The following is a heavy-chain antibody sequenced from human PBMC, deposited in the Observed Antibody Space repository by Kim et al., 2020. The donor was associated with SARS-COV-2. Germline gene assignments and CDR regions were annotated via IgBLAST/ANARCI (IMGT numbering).Heavy chain of an antibody. Sequence: SETLSLTCTVSGASISDSISYWAWIRQPPGKGLEWIGSISYSGSTSYNPSLKSRVTISVDMSKNHFSLNLSSVTAADTAVYYCARSWGLGPYFDSWGQGT. J-gene: IGHJ4*02. V-gene: IGHV4-39*01. D-gene: IGHD7-27*01. CDR2: ISYSGST. CDR1: GASISDSISY. CDR3: ARSWGLGPYFDS.